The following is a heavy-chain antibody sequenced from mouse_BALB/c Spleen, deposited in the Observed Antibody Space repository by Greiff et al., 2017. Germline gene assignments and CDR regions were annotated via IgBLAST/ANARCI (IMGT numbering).Heavy chain of an antibody. J-gene: IGHJ3*01. V-gene: IGHV7-3*02. CDR2: IRNKANGYTT. CDR3: ARDYDGYAY. Sequence: EVKLQESGGGLVQPGGSLRLSCATSGFTFTDYYMSWVRQPPGKALEWLGFIRNKANGYTTEYSASVKGRFTISRDNSQSILYLQMNTLRAEDSATYYCARDYDGYAYWGQGTLVTVSA. CDR1: GFTFTDYY. D-gene: IGHD2-3*01.